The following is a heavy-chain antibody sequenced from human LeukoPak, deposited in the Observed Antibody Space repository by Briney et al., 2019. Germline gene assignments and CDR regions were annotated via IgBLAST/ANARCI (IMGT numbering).Heavy chain of an antibody. CDR2: IYYSGST. V-gene: IGHV4-39*07. J-gene: IGHJ4*02. CDR3: ARGPDDYFDY. CDR1: GGSISSSSYY. Sequence: PSETLSLTCTVSGGSISSSSYYWGWIRQPPGRGLEWIGSIYYSGSTYYYPSLKSRVTISVDTSKNQFSLKLSSVTAADTAVYYCARGPDDYFDYWGQGTLVTVSS.